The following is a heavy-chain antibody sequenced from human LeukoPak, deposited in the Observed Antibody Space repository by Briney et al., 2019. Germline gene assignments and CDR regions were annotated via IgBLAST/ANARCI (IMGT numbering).Heavy chain of an antibody. CDR2: IYDRGST. CDR1: GASISSHY. Sequence: PSETLSLTCTVTGASISSHYWCWIRQTPGTGLEWIGDIYDRGSTTYNPSLKSRVTISVDTSKNQFSLKLSSVTAADTAVYYCARGSGSVVAGTWWFDPWGQGTLVTVSS. J-gene: IGHJ5*02. V-gene: IGHV4-59*11. D-gene: IGHD6-19*01. CDR3: ARGSGSVVAGTWWFDP.